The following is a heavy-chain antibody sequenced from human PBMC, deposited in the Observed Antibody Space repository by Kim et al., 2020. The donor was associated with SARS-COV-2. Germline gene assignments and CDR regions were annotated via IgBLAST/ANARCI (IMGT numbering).Heavy chain of an antibody. CDR3: ARVVIVVVPAAILSAGHWFDP. Sequence: SETLSLTCAVYGGSFSGYYWSWIRQPPGKGLEWIGEINHSGSTNYNPSLKSRVTISVDTSKNQFSLKLSSVTAADTAVYYCARVVIVVVPAAILSAGHWFDPWGQGTLVTVSS. V-gene: IGHV4-34*01. D-gene: IGHD2-2*02. CDR2: INHSGST. CDR1: GGSFSGYY. J-gene: IGHJ5*02.